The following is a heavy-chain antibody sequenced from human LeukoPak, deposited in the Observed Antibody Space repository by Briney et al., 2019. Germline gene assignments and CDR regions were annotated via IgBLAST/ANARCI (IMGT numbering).Heavy chain of an antibody. V-gene: IGHV3-74*01. Sequence: GGSLRLSCAASGFTFSSYWMHWVRQAPGKGLVWVSRINSDGSSTSYADSVKGRFTISRGNAKNTLYLQMNSLRAEDTAVYYCARGNSSGYYYVYYYYYMDVWGKGTTVTVSS. D-gene: IGHD3-22*01. CDR3: ARGNSSGYYYVYYYYYMDV. CDR2: INSDGSST. CDR1: GFTFSSYW. J-gene: IGHJ6*03.